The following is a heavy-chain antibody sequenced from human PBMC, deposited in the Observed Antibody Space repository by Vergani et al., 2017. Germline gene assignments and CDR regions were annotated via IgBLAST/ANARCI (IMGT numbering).Heavy chain of an antibody. Sequence: EVQLVESGGGLVQPGGSLRLSCAASGFTFSSYWMSWVRQAPGKGLEWVANIKQDGSEKYYVDSVKGRFTISRDNAKNSLYLQMNSLRAEDTAVYYCARGMRYCSSTSCYVYYGMDVWGQGTTVTVSS. V-gene: IGHV3-7*01. J-gene: IGHJ6*02. D-gene: IGHD2-2*01. CDR1: GFTFSSYW. CDR2: IKQDGSEK. CDR3: ARGMRYCSSTSCYVYYGMDV.